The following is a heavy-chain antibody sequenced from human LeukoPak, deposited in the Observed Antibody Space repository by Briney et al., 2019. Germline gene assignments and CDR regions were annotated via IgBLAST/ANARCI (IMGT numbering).Heavy chain of an antibody. Sequence: PSETLSLTCTVSGGSISSSSYYWGWIRQPPGKGLEWIGSIYYSGSTYYNPSLKSRVTISVDTSKNQFSLKLSSVTAADTAVYYCAISGYHFDYWGQGTLVTGSS. D-gene: IGHD5-12*01. CDR2: IYYSGST. CDR1: GGSISSSSYY. V-gene: IGHV4-39*01. J-gene: IGHJ4*02. CDR3: AISGYHFDY.